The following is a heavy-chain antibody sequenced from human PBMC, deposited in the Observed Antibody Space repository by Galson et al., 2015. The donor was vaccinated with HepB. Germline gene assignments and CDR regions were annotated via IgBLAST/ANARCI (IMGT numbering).Heavy chain of an antibody. J-gene: IGHJ4*02. CDR2: FDPEDGET. D-gene: IGHD2-15*01. CDR1: GYTPTELS. V-gene: IGHV1-24*01. Sequence: SVKVSCKVSGYTPTELSMHWVRQAPGKGLEWMGGFDPEDGETIYAQKFQGRVTMTEGTSTDTAYMELSSLRSEDTAVYYCATVYCSGGSCYALDYWGQGTLVTVSS. CDR3: ATVYCSGGSCYALDY.